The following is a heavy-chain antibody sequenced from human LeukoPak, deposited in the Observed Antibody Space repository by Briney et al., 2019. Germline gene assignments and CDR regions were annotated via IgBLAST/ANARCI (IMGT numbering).Heavy chain of an antibody. CDR1: GGTFSSYA. Sequence: SVKVSCKASGGTFSSYAISWVRQAPGQGLEWMGGIIPIFGTANYAQKFQGRVTITTDESTSTAYMELSSLRSEDTAVYYCARTPPYYYDSSGYYYEYFQHWGQGILVTVSS. CDR3: ARTPPYYYDSSGYYYEYFQH. CDR2: IIPIFGTA. D-gene: IGHD3-22*01. J-gene: IGHJ1*01. V-gene: IGHV1-69*05.